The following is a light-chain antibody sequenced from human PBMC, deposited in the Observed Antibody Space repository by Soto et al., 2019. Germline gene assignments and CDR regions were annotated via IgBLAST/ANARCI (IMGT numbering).Light chain of an antibody. Sequence: EIVLTQSPGTLSLSPGERATLSCRASQSVSSSYLVWYQQKPGQAPRLLIYGASSRATGIPDRFSGSGSGTDFTLTISRLQPEDFAGYYCQQYGSSPLFTFGPGTKVDI. CDR3: QQYGSSPLFT. J-gene: IGKJ3*01. CDR2: GAS. CDR1: QSVSSSY. V-gene: IGKV3-20*01.